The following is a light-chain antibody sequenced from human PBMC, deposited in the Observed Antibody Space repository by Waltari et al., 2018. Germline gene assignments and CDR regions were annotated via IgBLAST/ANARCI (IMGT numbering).Light chain of an antibody. CDR3: QQYNSYPLT. J-gene: IGKJ4*01. Sequence: DIQMTQSPSTLSASVGDRVTITCRASESISNLLAWYQQKPGKAPKFLIYKVSRLEGGVPSRFSGSGSGTEFSLTINSLQPDDFATYFCQQYNSYPLTFGGWTKVEIK. CDR2: KVS. V-gene: IGKV1-5*03. CDR1: ESISNL.